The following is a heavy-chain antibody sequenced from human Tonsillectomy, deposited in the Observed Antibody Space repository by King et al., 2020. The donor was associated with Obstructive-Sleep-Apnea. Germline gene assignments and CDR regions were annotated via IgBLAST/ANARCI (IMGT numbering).Heavy chain of an antibody. J-gene: IGHJ4*02. CDR3: ARVYNSYDSSGYKVYYFDY. D-gene: IGHD3-22*01. Sequence: QLVQSGGGLVQPGGSLRLSCTASGFTFRSSWMSWVRQAPGKGLEWVANIKQDGSEKYYVDSVKGRFTISRDNAKNSLYLEMNSLRAEDTAVYYCARVYNSYDSSGYKVYYFDYWGQGTLVTVSS. CDR2: IKQDGSEK. V-gene: IGHV3-7*01. CDR1: GFTFRSSW.